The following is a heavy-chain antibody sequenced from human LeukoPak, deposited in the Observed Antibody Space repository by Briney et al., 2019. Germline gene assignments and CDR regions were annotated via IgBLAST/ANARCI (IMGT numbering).Heavy chain of an antibody. J-gene: IGHJ4*02. D-gene: IGHD3-9*01. CDR1: RVSISSSEC. Sequence: PSETLSLTSALSRVSISSSECCTWVRHPPAQGLEWIGEIHRDGRTRYNPSLNRRVTMSIDYSKNQFSLKVSSVTAADTAIYDCGKTDIYFNPIDYWGPGSLVTVPS. V-gene: IGHV4-4*02. CDR2: IHRDGRT. CDR3: GKTDIYFNPIDY.